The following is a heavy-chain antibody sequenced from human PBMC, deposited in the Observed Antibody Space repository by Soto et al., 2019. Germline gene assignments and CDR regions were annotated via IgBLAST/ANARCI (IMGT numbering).Heavy chain of an antibody. V-gene: IGHV1-69*08. CDR2: IIPVFGIA. Sequence: QVQLVQSGAEVKKPGSSVKVSCKASGGTFSRYSFTWVRQAPGHGLEWMGRIIPVFGIASYAQKFQGRVTITADKSTSXAXMXXRSLRSEDTAVYYCAREDRDRETGLVPAAIDGMDVWGQGTTVTVSS. J-gene: IGHJ6*02. CDR1: GGTFSRYS. CDR3: AREDRDRETGLVPAAIDGMDV. D-gene: IGHD2-2*01.